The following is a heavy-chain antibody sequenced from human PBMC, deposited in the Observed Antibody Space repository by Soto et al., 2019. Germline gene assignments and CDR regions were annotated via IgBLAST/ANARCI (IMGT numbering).Heavy chain of an antibody. CDR3: ARATYYQSSGYFEAWFDP. D-gene: IGHD3-9*01. V-gene: IGHV4-59*01. CDR1: GGSISNYY. J-gene: IGHJ5*02. Sequence: QVQLQESGPGLVKPSETLSLTCTVSGGSISNYYWSWIRQPPGKGLEWIGYVSDMGVTNYNPSLKSRVTISVDMSRNQISLKMTSVSAADTAVYYCARATYYQSSGYFEAWFDPWGQGTLVTVSS. CDR2: VSDMGVT.